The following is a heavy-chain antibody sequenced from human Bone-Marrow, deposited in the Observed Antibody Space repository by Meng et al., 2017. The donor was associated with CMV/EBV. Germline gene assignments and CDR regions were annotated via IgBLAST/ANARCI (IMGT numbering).Heavy chain of an antibody. V-gene: IGHV4-4*02. Sequence: GSLRLSCAVSGGSISSSNWWSWVRQPPGKGLEWIGEIYHSGSTNYNPSLKSRVTISVDTSKNQFSLKLSSVTAADTAVYYCARVGYSSTPGIDYWGQGTLVTVSS. CDR2: IYHSGST. CDR3: ARVGYSSTPGIDY. CDR1: GGSISSSNW. J-gene: IGHJ4*02. D-gene: IGHD6-19*01.